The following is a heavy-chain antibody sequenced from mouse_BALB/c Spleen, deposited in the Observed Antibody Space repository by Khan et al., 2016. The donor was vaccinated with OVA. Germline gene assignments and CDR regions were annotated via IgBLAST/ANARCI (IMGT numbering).Heavy chain of an antibody. CDR2: INTHSGVP. CDR1: GYTFTTAG. J-gene: IGHJ4*01. D-gene: IGHD3-3*01. CDR3: ERGGDAVDRSDGGAMDS. V-gene: IGHV9-4*02. Sequence: QIQLVQSGPELKKPGETVRISCKASGYTFTTAGMQWVQKMPGKGLKWIGWINTHSGVPKYAEDFKGRFVFSLDTSASTAYLQITNLKYEDTATYFCERGGDAVDRSDGGAMDSWGQGTSVTVSS.